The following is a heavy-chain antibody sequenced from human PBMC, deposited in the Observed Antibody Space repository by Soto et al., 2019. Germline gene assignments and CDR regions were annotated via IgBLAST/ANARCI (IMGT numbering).Heavy chain of an antibody. CDR2: IWYDGNNK. V-gene: IGHV3-33*01. CDR1: GFIFSSYA. Sequence: QVQLVESGGGVVQPGRSLRLSCAASGFIFSSYAMHWVRQAPGKGLEWVAVIWYDGNNKYFADSVKGRFTISRDNSMKALYLGMNSLGAEDSAVYYCVRGPIGVARERGAFDIWGQVTVVTVSS. J-gene: IGHJ3*02. D-gene: IGHD2-21*01. CDR3: VRGPIGVARERGAFDI.